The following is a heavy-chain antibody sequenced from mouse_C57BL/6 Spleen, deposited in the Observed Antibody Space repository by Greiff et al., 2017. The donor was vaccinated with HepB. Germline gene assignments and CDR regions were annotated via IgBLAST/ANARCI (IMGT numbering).Heavy chain of an antibody. D-gene: IGHD2-4*01. CDR2: INPNNGGT. CDR3: ARMGEYDLYAMDY. J-gene: IGHJ4*01. Sequence: EVQLQQSGPELVKPGASVKISCKASGYTFTDYYMNWVKQSHGKSLEWIGDINPNNGGTSYNQKFKGKATLTVDKSSSTAYMELRSLTSEDSAVYYGARMGEYDLYAMDYWGQGTSVTVSA. CDR1: GYTFTDYY. V-gene: IGHV1-26*01.